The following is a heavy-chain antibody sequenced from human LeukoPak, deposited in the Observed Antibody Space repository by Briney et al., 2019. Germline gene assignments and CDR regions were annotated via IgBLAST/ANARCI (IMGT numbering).Heavy chain of an antibody. V-gene: IGHV3-72*01. CDR1: GFTSSDYY. J-gene: IGHJ4*02. D-gene: IGHD1/OR15-1a*01. CDR3: TRSCTGTRLYYFDY. Sequence: PGGSLRLSCTASGFTSSDYYMDWVRQAPGKGLEWVGRTRKKANSYTTEYAASVKGRFTISRDDSKNLLYLQMNSLTTDDTAVYYCTRSCTGTRLYYFDYWGQGTLVTVSS. CDR2: TRKKANSYTT.